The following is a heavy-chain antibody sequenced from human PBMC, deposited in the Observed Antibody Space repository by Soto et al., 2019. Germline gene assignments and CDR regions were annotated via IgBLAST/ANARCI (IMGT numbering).Heavy chain of an antibody. CDR2: ISSSSSTI. Sequence: PGGSLRLSYAPSGFTFSKNAMNWVRQAPGKGLEWVSYISSSSSTIYYADSVKGRFTISRDNAKNSLYLQMNSLRAEDTAVYYCARDGQNYVSTGYYYDAFDIWGQGTMVTVSS. CDR1: GFTFSKNA. CDR3: ARDGQNYVSTGYYYDAFDI. J-gene: IGHJ3*02. V-gene: IGHV3-48*01. D-gene: IGHD3-22*01.